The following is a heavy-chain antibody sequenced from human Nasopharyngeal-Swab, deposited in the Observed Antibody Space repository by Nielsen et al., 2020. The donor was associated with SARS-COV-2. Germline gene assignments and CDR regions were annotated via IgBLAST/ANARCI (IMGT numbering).Heavy chain of an antibody. CDR3: ARDGEAVAWDFDY. CDR1: GYTFTNYY. CDR2: ISPDGYST. J-gene: IGHJ4*02. D-gene: IGHD6-19*01. Sequence: ASVKVSCKASGYTFTNYYMYWVRQAPGQGLEWMGIISPDGYSTSYAQKFQGRVTMTRDTSTSTVYMELSSLRSEDTAVYYCARDGEAVAWDFDYWGQGTLVTVSS. V-gene: IGHV1-46*01.